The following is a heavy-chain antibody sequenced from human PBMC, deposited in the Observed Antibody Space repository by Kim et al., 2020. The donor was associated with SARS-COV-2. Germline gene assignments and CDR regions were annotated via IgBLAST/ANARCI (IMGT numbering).Heavy chain of an antibody. V-gene: IGHV4-59*08. CDR1: GGSISSYY. Sequence: SETLSLTCTVSGGSISSYYWSWIRQPPGKGLEWIGYIYYSGSTNYNPSLKSRVTISVDTSKNQFSLKLSSVTAADTAVYYCARHEIGDTMVRGVILDYGMDVWGQGTTVTVSS. J-gene: IGHJ6*02. CDR3: ARHEIGDTMVRGVILDYGMDV. D-gene: IGHD3-10*01. CDR2: IYYSGST.